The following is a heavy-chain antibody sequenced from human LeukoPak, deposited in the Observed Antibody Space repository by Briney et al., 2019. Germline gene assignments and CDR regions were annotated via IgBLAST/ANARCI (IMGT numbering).Heavy chain of an antibody. V-gene: IGHV4-59*08. D-gene: IGHD6-13*01. CDR3: ARVDPGMQQLVPGPY. Sequence: GSLRLSCAASGFTFSDYYMSWIRQAPGKGLEWIGYIYYSGSTNYNPSLKSRVTISVDTSKNQFSLKLSSVTAADTAVYYCARVDPGMQQLVPGPYWGQGTLVTVSS. CDR2: IYYSGST. J-gene: IGHJ4*02. CDR1: GFTFSDYY.